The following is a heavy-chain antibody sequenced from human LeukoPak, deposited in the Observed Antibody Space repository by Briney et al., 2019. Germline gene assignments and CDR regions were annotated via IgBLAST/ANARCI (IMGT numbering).Heavy chain of an antibody. CDR3: AKTADHYYGMDV. CDR1: GFTFSSYG. J-gene: IGHJ6*02. CDR2: ISYDGSNK. Sequence: GGSLRLSCAASGFTFSSYGMHWVRQAPGKGLEWVAVISYDGSNKYYADSVKGRFTISRDNSKNTLYLQMNSLRAEDTAVYYCAKTADHYYGMDVWGQGTTVTVPS. D-gene: IGHD6-19*01. V-gene: IGHV3-30*18.